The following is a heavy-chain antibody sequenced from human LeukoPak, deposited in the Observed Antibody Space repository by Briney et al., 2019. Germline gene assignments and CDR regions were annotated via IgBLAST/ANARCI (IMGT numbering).Heavy chain of an antibody. Sequence: SETLSLTCTVSGGSISSSSYYWGWIRQPPGKGLEWIGGIYYSGSTYYNPSLKSRVTIYVDTSKNQFSLKLSSVTAADTAVYYCAREHIVLMVYASNWFDPWGQGTLVTVSS. J-gene: IGHJ5*02. V-gene: IGHV4-39*02. CDR1: GGSISSSSYY. CDR2: IYYSGST. CDR3: AREHIVLMVYASNWFDP. D-gene: IGHD2-8*01.